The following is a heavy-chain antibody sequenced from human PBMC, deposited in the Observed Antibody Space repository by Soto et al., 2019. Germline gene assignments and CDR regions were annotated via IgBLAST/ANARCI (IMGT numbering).Heavy chain of an antibody. CDR3: ARDLIDYGERVFDY. CDR1: GFTFSSYA. D-gene: IGHD4-17*01. V-gene: IGHV3-30-3*01. Sequence: QVQLVESGGVVVQPGRSLRLSCAASGFTFSSYAMHWVRQAPGKGLEWVAVISYDGSNKYYADSVKGRFTISRDNSKNTLYLQMNSLRAEDTAVYYCARDLIDYGERVFDYWGQGTLVTVSS. CDR2: ISYDGSNK. J-gene: IGHJ4*02.